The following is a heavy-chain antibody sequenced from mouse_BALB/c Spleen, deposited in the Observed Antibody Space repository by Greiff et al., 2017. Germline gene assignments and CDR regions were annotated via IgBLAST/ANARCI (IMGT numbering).Heavy chain of an antibody. D-gene: IGHD2-14*01. CDR1: GYTFTDYA. CDR3: ARGVRRDDAMDY. CDR2: ISTYNGDA. V-gene: IGHV1S137*01. Sequence: VQLQESGAELVRPGVSVKISCKASGYTFTDYAMHWVKQSHAKSLEWIGVISTYNGDASYNQKFKGKATITVDKSSSTAYMKLARLTSEDSAIYYCARGVRRDDAMDYWGQGTSVTVSS. J-gene: IGHJ4*01.